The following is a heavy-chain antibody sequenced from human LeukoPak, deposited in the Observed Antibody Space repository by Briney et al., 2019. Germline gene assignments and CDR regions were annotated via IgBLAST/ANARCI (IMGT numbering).Heavy chain of an antibody. CDR2: ISSSSNYI. Sequence: PGGSLRLSCAASGFIFSSYSMNWVRQAPGKGLEWVSSISSSSNYIYYADSVKGRFTISRDNSKNTLYLQMNSLRAEDTAVYYCAKAPDSGYYYFDYWGQGTLVTVSS. D-gene: IGHD3-22*01. V-gene: IGHV3-21*04. J-gene: IGHJ4*02. CDR3: AKAPDSGYYYFDY. CDR1: GFIFSSYS.